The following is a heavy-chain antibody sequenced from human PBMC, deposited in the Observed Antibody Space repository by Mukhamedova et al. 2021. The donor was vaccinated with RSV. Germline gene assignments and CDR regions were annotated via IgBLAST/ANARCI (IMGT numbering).Heavy chain of an antibody. J-gene: IGHJ3*02. V-gene: IGHV1-69*10. Sequence: QAPGQGLEWMGGIIPILGIANYAQKFQGRVTITADKSTSTAYMELSSLRSEDTAVYYCASDILTGYFRGAFVIWGQGTMVTVSS. CDR2: IIPILGIA. D-gene: IGHD3-9*01. CDR3: ASDILTGYFRGAFVI.